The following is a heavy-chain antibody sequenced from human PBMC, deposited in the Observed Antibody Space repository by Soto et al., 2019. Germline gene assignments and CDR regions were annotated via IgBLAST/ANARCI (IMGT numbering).Heavy chain of an antibody. Sequence: PLETLSPTWTFSGGSISSGGYCWSWIRQHPGKGLEWIGYIYYSGSTYYNPSLKSRVTISVDTSKNQFSLKPSSVTAADTAVYYCARSIDPWGQGTLVTVSS. CDR2: IYYSGST. CDR1: GGSISSGGYC. V-gene: IGHV4-31*02. CDR3: ARSIDP. J-gene: IGHJ5*02.